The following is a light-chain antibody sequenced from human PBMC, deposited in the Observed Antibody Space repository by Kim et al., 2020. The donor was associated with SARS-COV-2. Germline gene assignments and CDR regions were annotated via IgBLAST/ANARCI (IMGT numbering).Light chain of an antibody. J-gene: IGLJ2*01. Sequence: QSALTQPASVSGSLGQSITISCTGTSSDIGSYNFVSWYQLHPGKAPKLVIYEVSNRPSGVSNRFSGSKSANTAALTISGLQAEDEADYRCSSYTSGSTVVFGGGTQLTVL. V-gene: IGLV2-14*01. CDR1: SSDIGSYNF. CDR3: SSYTSGSTVV. CDR2: EVS.